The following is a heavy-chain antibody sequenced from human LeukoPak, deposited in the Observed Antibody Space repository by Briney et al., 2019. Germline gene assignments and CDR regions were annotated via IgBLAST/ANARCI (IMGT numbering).Heavy chain of an antibody. Sequence: GGSLRLSCAASGFTFSNAWMSWVRQAPGKGLEWVGRIKSKTDGGTTDYAAPVKGRFTISRDDSKNTLYLQMNSLKTEDTAVYYCTTGPRIMITFGGVILPPDVWGQGTTVTVSS. CDR1: GFTFSNAW. CDR3: TTGPRIMITFGGVILPPDV. D-gene: IGHD3-16*02. CDR2: IKSKTDGGTT. J-gene: IGHJ6*02. V-gene: IGHV3-15*01.